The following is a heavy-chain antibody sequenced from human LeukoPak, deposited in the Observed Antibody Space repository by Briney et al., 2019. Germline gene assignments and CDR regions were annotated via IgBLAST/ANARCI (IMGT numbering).Heavy chain of an antibody. Sequence: GGSLRLSCAASGFTFITYGMHWVRQAPGKGLEWVAVISYDGSIKYYADSVKGRFTISRDNSKNALYLQMNSLREEDTAVYYCAKDLAASHYDSFDFWSGLGYWGQGTLVTVSS. D-gene: IGHD3-3*01. CDR1: GFTFITYG. J-gene: IGHJ4*02. V-gene: IGHV3-30*18. CDR3: AKDLAASHYDSFDFWSGLGY. CDR2: ISYDGSIK.